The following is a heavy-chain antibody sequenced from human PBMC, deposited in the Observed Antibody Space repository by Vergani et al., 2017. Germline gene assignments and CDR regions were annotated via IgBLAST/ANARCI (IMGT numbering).Heavy chain of an antibody. CDR2: ISSSSSYI. Sequence: EVQLVESGGGLVKPGGSLRLSCAASGFTFSSYSMNWVRQAPGKGLEWVSSISSSSSYIYYADSVKGRFTISRDNAKNSLYLQMNSLKTEDTAVYYCTGDSFRFDPWGQGTLVTVSS. V-gene: IGHV3-21*04. CDR3: TGDSFRFDP. D-gene: IGHD2-2*01. CDR1: GFTFSSYS. J-gene: IGHJ5*02.